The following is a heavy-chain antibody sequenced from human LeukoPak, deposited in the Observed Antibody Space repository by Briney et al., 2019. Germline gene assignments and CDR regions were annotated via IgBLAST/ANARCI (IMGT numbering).Heavy chain of an antibody. J-gene: IGHJ4*02. D-gene: IGHD6-6*01. CDR2: IIPIFGTA. Sequence: SVKVSCKASGGTFSSYAISWVRQAPGQGLEWMGGIIPIFGTANYAQKFQGRVTITADESTSTAYMELRSLRSDDTAVYYCAREAGKGLKIARYWGQGTLVTVSS. CDR3: AREAGKGLKIARY. CDR1: GGTFSSYA. V-gene: IGHV1-69*13.